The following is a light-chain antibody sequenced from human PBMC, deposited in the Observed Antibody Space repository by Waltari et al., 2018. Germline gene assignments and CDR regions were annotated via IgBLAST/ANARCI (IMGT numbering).Light chain of an antibody. CDR3: QQYYTTPRT. V-gene: IGKV4-1*01. CDR2: WAS. J-gene: IGKJ1*01. CDR1: QSLFYSSNNKNY. Sequence: DIVMTQSPDSLAVSLGDRATINCKSSQSLFYSSNNKNYVAWYQQQPGQPPKLLISWASTRASGVPDRCRGSGSGTDFTLTISSLQAEDVAVYFCQQYYTTPRTFGPGTKVEI.